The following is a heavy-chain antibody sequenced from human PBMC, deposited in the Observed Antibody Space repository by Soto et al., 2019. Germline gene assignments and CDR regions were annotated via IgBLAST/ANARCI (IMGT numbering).Heavy chain of an antibody. V-gene: IGHV1-8*01. CDR1: GYTFATYD. J-gene: IGHJ4*02. CDR3: ARNPAKTGGFEY. D-gene: IGHD3-9*01. CDR2: MNPNSGQT. Sequence: QVQLVQSGAEVKKPGASVKVSCKTSGYTFATYDINWVRQATGQGLEWMGWMNPNSGQTGYAQNFQGRITMTKETYISTAYMELSSLRSEDTAVYYCARNPAKTGGFEYWGQGTLVTVSS.